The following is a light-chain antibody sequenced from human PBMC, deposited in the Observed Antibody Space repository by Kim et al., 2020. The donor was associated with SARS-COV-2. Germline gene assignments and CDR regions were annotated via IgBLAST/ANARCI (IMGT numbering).Light chain of an antibody. J-gene: IGLJ2*01. CDR1: TSNIGSNH. CDR3: ATWDDSLSVV. CDR2: RNN. V-gene: IGLV1-47*01. Sequence: PGQRVTISCSGSTSNIGSNHVYWYQHLPGTAPKLLIYRNNQRPSGVPDRFSGSKSGTSASLAISGLRSEDEADYYCATWDDSLSVVFGGGTQLTVL.